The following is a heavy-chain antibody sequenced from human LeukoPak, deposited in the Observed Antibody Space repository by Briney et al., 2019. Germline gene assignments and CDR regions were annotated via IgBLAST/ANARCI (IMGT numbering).Heavy chain of an antibody. J-gene: IGHJ4*02. CDR3: ASSLYGSGSV. CDR2: ISAYNSYT. CDR1: GYTFTGYY. Sequence: ASVKVSCKASGYTFTGYYMHWVRQAPGQGLEWMGWISAYNSYTNYAQKLQGRVTMTTDTSTSTAYMELRSLRSDDTAVYYCASSLYGSGSVWGQGTLVTVSS. V-gene: IGHV1-18*04. D-gene: IGHD3-10*01.